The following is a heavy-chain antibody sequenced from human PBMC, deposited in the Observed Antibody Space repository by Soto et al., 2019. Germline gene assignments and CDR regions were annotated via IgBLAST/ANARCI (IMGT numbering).Heavy chain of an antibody. CDR1: GGSFSGYY. J-gene: IGHJ6*02. CDR3: ARGFGYKLVATIAPQPYYYGMDV. V-gene: IGHV4-34*01. D-gene: IGHD5-12*01. Sequence: PSETLALTWAVYGGSFSGYYGSWIRQPPGKGLDWIGEINHSGSTNYNPSLKSRVTISVDTSKNQFSLKLSSVTAADTAVYYCARGFGYKLVATIAPQPYYYGMDVWGQGTTVTVSS. CDR2: INHSGST.